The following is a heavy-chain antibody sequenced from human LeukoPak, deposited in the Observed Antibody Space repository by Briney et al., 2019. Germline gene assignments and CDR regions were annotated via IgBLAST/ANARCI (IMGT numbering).Heavy chain of an antibody. V-gene: IGHV4-59*12. CDR2: IYYSGST. CDR3: ARETELLWSQLAWFDP. D-gene: IGHD3-10*01. CDR1: GGSISSYY. Sequence: PSETLSLTCTVSGGSISSYYWSWIRQPPGKGLEWIGYIYYSGSTNYNPSLKSRVTISVDTSKNQFSLKLSSVTAADTAVYYCARETELLWSQLAWFDPWGQGTLVTVSS. J-gene: IGHJ5*02.